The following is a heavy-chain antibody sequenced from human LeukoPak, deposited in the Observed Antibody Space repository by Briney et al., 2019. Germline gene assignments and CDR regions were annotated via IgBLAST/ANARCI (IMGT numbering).Heavy chain of an antibody. Sequence: GGSLRLSCAASGFTFSSYAMSWVRQAPGKGLEWVSAISGSGGSTYYADSVKGRFTISRDNSKNTLYLQMNSLRAEDTAVYYCAKGPMIVVVIQPFDYWGQGTLVTVSS. CDR3: AKGPMIVVVIQPFDY. D-gene: IGHD3-22*01. CDR2: ISGSGGST. CDR1: GFTFSSYA. V-gene: IGHV3-23*01. J-gene: IGHJ4*02.